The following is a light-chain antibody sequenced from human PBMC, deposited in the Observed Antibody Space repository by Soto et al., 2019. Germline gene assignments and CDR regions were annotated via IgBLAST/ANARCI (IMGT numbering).Light chain of an antibody. CDR3: QHYYNLPLT. Sequence: EIVLTQSPATLSVSPGERATLSCRASQSVSSNLAWYQQKPGQAPRLLIYGASSRAHGIPARFSGSGSGTEFTLTISSLQSEDFAVYYCQHYYNLPLTFGGGAKVEIK. CDR2: GAS. V-gene: IGKV3-15*01. CDR1: QSVSSN. J-gene: IGKJ4*01.